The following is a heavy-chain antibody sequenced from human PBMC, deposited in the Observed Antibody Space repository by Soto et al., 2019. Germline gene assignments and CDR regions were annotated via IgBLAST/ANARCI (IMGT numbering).Heavy chain of an antibody. CDR3: AKDSSSCTNGVCYTYYYYYGMDV. CDR2: ISGSGGST. D-gene: IGHD2-8*01. Sequence: LRLSCAASGFTFSSYAMSCVRQAPGKGLEWVSAISGSGGSTYYADSVKGRFTISRDNSKNTLYLQMNSLRAEDTAVYYCAKDSSSCTNGVCYTYYYYYGMDVWGQGTTVTVSS. CDR1: GFTFSSYA. J-gene: IGHJ6*02. V-gene: IGHV3-23*01.